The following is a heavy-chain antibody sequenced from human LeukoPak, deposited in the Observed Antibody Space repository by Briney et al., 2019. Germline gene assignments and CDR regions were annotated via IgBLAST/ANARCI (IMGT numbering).Heavy chain of an antibody. CDR3: ARHDRYNWNYVDY. CDR1: GVSISSYY. D-gene: IGHD1-20*01. Sequence: SETLSLTCTVSGVSISSYYCSWIRQPPGKGLEWIGYIHYSGSTNYNPSLKRRVTISVDTSKNQFSLKLSSVTAADTAVYYCARHDRYNWNYVDYWGQGTLVTVSS. CDR2: IHYSGST. V-gene: IGHV4-59*08. J-gene: IGHJ4*02.